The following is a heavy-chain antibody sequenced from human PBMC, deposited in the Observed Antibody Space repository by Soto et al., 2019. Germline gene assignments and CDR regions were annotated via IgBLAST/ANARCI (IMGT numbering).Heavy chain of an antibody. V-gene: IGHV4-4*02. CDR2: VYHNGGP. Sequence: QVQLQESGPGLVNPSGTLSLTCAVSDGFISSSNYWSWVRQPPGKGLEWIGQVYHNGGPSYNPSLRSRVTMSIDKSKNQFSLNLSAVTAADTAVYFCVRHGGRLFDYWGPGHLVTVSS. CDR1: DGFISSSNY. J-gene: IGHJ4*02. D-gene: IGHD2-15*01. CDR3: VRHGGRLFDY.